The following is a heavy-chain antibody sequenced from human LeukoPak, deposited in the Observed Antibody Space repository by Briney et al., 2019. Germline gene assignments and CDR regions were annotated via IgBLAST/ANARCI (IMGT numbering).Heavy chain of an antibody. J-gene: IGHJ4*02. V-gene: IGHV3-30*02. CDR3: AKDKCTNGVCSFDY. CDR1: GFTFSSYG. CDR2: IWYDGSNK. Sequence: GGSLRLSCAASGFTFSSYGMHWVRQAPGKGLEWVAVIWYDGSNKYYADSVKGRFTISRDNSKNTLYLQMNSLRAEDMALYYCAKDKCTNGVCSFDYWGQGTLVTVSS. D-gene: IGHD2-8*01.